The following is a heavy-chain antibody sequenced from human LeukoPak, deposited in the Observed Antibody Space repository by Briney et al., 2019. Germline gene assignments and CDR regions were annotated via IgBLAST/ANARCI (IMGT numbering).Heavy chain of an antibody. Sequence: SETLSLTCTVSGGSISSYYWSWIRQPAGKGLEWIGRIYTSGSTNYNPSLKSRVTMSVDTSKNQFSLKLSSVTAADTAVYYCARRDSSGFNDPGAFDIWGQGTMVTVSS. V-gene: IGHV4-4*07. CDR2: IYTSGST. CDR3: ARRDSSGFNDPGAFDI. CDR1: GGSISSYY. D-gene: IGHD3-22*01. J-gene: IGHJ3*02.